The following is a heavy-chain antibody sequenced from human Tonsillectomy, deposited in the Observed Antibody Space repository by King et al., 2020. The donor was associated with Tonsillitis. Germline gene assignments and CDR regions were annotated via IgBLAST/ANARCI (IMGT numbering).Heavy chain of an antibody. CDR1: GYTFTGYY. V-gene: IGHV1-2*02. CDR2: ISPNSSGT. CDR3: AREGGVAAASSEAWFDP. J-gene: IGHJ5*02. Sequence: QLVQSGAEVKKPGASVKVSCKASGYTFTGYYMHWVRQAPGQGLEWMGWISPNSSGTNYAQMFQGRVAMTRDTSISTAYMELSRLKSDDTAVYYCAREGGVAAASSEAWFDPWGQGTLVTVSS. D-gene: IGHD6-13*01.